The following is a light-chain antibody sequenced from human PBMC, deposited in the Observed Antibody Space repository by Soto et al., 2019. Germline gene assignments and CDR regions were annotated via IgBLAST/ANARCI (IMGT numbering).Light chain of an antibody. V-gene: IGKV3D-15*01. CDR2: SAS. J-gene: IGKJ1*01. CDR1: QSVSSSY. CDR3: QQYSNWLTWT. Sequence: EIVMTQSPATLSVSPGERSTLSCRASQSVSSSYLAWYQQKPGQAPRLLIYSASTRATGIPARFIGSGSATEFTLTISSLQSEDFAVYYCQQYSNWLTWTFGQGTKVDI.